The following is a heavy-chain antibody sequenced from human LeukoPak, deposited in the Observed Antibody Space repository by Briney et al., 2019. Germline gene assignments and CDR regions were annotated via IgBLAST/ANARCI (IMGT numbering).Heavy chain of an antibody. V-gene: IGHV1-18*01. J-gene: IGHJ4*02. CDR2: ISAYNGNT. Sequence: VASVKVSCKASGYTFTSYGISWVRQAPGQGLEWMGWISAYNGNTNYAQKLQGRVTMTTDTSTSTAYMELRSLRSDDTAAYYCARDRYYDSSGYYGYWGQGTLVTVSS. CDR1: GYTFTSYG. CDR3: ARDRYYDSSGYYGY. D-gene: IGHD3-22*01.